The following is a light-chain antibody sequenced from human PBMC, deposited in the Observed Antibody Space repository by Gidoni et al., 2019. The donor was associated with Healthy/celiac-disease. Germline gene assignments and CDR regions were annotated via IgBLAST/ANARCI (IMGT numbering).Light chain of an antibody. J-gene: IGLJ2*01. V-gene: IGLV2-14*01. Sequence: QSALTQPASVSGSPGQSITISCTGTSSDVGGYNYVSWYQQHPGKAPKRMIYEVSNRPSGVSNRFSGSKSGNTASLTISGLQAEDEADYYCSSYTSSIYVVFGGGTKLTVL. CDR1: SSDVGGYNY. CDR3: SSYTSSIYVV. CDR2: EVS.